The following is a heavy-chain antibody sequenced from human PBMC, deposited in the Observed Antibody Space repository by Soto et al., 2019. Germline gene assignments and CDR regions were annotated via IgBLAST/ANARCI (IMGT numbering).Heavy chain of an antibody. J-gene: IGHJ4*02. CDR3: ARDMVTFGGVIVSGY. CDR2: ISAYNGNT. Sequence: ASVKVSCKASGYTFINYGINWVRQAPGQGLEWMGWISAYNGNTKDAQKFQDRVTMTTDTSTSTAYMELTGLRSDDTAVYYCARDMVTFGGVIVSGYWGQGTQVTVSS. V-gene: IGHV1-18*01. D-gene: IGHD3-16*02. CDR1: GYTFINYG.